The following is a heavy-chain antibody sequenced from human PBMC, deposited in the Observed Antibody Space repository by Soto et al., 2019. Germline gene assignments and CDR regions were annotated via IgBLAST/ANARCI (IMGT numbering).Heavy chain of an antibody. CDR1: GFTFSSHA. Sequence: QVQLVESGGGVVQPGRSLRLSCAASGFTFSSHAMHWVRLAPGKGLEWVVVISYDGKKEFYADSVKGRFTISRDNSKNSLYLQMNSLRAEDTAVYYCARDRVVAGIGETDYWGQGTLVTVSS. D-gene: IGHD6-19*01. CDR3: ARDRVVAGIGETDY. CDR2: ISYDGKKE. V-gene: IGHV3-30*04. J-gene: IGHJ4*02.